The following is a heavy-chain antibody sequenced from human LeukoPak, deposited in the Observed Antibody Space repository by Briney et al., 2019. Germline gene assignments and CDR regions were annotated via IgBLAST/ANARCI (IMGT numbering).Heavy chain of an antibody. CDR3: ARDRGNDYFDS. CDR1: GFTFSASS. V-gene: IGHV3-30*04. Sequence: GGSLRLSCAASGFTFSASSMHWVRQAPGKGLEWVALISDDGSNESFADSVKGRFTVSRDNSKNTVYLQINSLRVEDTAVYYCARDRGNDYFDSWGQGTLVTVSS. J-gene: IGHJ4*02. CDR2: ISDDGSNE.